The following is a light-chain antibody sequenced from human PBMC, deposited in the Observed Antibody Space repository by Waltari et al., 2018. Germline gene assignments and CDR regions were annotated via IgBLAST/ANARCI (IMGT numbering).Light chain of an antibody. Sequence: SYELTQPVSVSVAQGQTAKITCGGDNIGMKNVHWYQHRPGQAPLLVLDRDDNRPPGIPDRFSGSNSGNTATLTISGAQAGDEAAYYCQVWDNSNGVFGGGT. V-gene: IGLV3-9*01. J-gene: IGLJ3*02. CDR3: QVWDNSNGV. CDR2: RDD. CDR1: NIGMKN.